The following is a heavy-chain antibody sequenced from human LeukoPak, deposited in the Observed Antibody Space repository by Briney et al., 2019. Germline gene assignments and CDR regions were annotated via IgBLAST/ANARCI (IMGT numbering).Heavy chain of an antibody. CDR1: GSSFTSNW. V-gene: IGHV5-51*01. J-gene: IGHJ4*02. Sequence: GESLQISCQGSGSSFTSNWIGWVRQLPGKGLEWMGIIYPGDSATRNRPSFQGQLTISAYNSISTAYPQWTSLRTSDTAMYYCASGRIHYFDYWGQGTLVTVSS. CDR2: IYPGDSAT. CDR3: ASGRIHYFDY.